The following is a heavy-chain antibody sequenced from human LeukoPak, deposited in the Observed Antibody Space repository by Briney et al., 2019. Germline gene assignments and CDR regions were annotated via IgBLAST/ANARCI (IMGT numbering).Heavy chain of an antibody. D-gene: IGHD3-10*01. CDR2: ISGSGGST. J-gene: IGHJ4*02. CDR1: GFTFSSYG. CDR3: ARRRVTFVRGVDITSYYFDY. V-gene: IGHV3-23*01. Sequence: GGTLRLSCAASGFTFSSYGMSWVRQDPGKGLEWVSAISGSGGSTYYADSVKGRFTISRDNAKNSLYLQMNSLRAEDTALYSCARRRVTFVRGVDITSYYFDYWGQGTLVTVSS.